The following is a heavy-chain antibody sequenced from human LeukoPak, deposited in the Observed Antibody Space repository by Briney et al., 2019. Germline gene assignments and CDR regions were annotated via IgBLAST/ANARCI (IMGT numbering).Heavy chain of an antibody. CDR2: INWNGGST. Sequence: GGSLTLSCTTSGFTFSSSWMSLVRQAPGKGLEWVSGINWNGGSTGYADSVKGRFTIYRDNAKNSLYLQMNSLRVEAMALYYCAREYYSSAFDIWGQGTMVTVSS. CDR1: GFTFSSSW. J-gene: IGHJ3*02. V-gene: IGHV3-20*04. CDR3: AREYYSSAFDI. D-gene: IGHD3-10*01.